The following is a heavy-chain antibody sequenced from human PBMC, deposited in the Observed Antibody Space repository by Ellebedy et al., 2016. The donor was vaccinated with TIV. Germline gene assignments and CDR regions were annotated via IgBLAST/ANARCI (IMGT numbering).Heavy chain of an antibody. CDR1: GFTFDDYA. D-gene: IGHD1-26*01. CDR2: ISGDGGST. CDR3: AKGVGVGYGMDV. Sequence: PGGSLRLFCAASGFTFDDYAMPWVRQAPGKGLEWVSLISGDGGSTYYADSVKGRFTISRDNRKNSLYLQMNSLRTEENALYYCAKGVGVGYGMDVWGQGTTVTVSS. V-gene: IGHV3-43*02. J-gene: IGHJ6*02.